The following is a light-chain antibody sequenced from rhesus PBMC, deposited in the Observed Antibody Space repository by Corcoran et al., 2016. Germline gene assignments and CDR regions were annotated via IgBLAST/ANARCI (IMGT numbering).Light chain of an antibody. CDR1: QGISTY. V-gene: IGKV1-43*01. CDR3: LQYNSNPYS. Sequence: DIQMTQSPSSLSASVGDRVTITCRASQGISTYLNWYQQKLGKVPKRLIYGASSLESGVPSRLRGSGSRTDFTLTLSSLQPEDFATYYCLQYNSNPYSFGQGTKVEIK. J-gene: IGKJ2*01. CDR2: GAS.